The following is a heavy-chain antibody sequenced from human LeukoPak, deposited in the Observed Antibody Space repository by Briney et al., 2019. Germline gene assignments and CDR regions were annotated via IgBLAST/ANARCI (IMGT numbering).Heavy chain of an antibody. CDR1: GFTFSSYD. J-gene: IGHJ3*01. D-gene: IGHD3-10*02. CDR3: AKFFTGEYVRAFDV. V-gene: IGHV3-48*03. Sequence: GGSLRLSCAASGFTFSSYDMNWVRQAPGKGLGWVAFISSSGYPIYYADSVKGRFTISRDNAERSLFLQMNSLRAEDTAVYYCAKFFTGEYVRAFDVWGQGTMVTVSS. CDR2: ISSSGYPI.